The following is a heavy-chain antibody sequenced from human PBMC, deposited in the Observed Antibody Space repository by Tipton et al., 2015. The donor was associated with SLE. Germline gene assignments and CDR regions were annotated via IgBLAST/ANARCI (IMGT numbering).Heavy chain of an antibody. Sequence: SLRLSCAASGFTFSDYAIHWVRQAPGKGLVWVSRISREGSNTYYADSVEGRFTISRDNAKNTLYLQMHSLRVDDTAVYYCGRGVYSEGSVGMDVWGQGTTVTVSS. CDR3: GRGVYSEGSVGMDV. CDR1: GFTFSDYA. CDR2: ISREGSNT. D-gene: IGHD3-22*01. V-gene: IGHV3-74*01. J-gene: IGHJ6*02.